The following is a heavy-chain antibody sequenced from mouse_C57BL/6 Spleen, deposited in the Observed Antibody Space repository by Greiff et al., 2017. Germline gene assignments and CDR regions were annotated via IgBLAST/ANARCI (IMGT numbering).Heavy chain of an antibody. CDR2: ISSGSSTL. Sequence: DVQLVESGGGLVKPGGSLKLSCAASGFTFSDYGMHWVRQAPEKGLEWVAYISSGSSTLYYADTVKGRFTISRDNAKNTLFLQMTSLRSEDTAMYYCARDDYGSSLAGFAYWGQGTLVTVSA. D-gene: IGHD1-1*01. CDR3: ARDDYGSSLAGFAY. J-gene: IGHJ3*01. CDR1: GFTFSDYG. V-gene: IGHV5-17*01.